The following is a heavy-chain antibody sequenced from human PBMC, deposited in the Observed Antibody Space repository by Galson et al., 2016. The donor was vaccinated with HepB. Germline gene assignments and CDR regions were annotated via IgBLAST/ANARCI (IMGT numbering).Heavy chain of an antibody. CDR2: IRYTGTT. J-gene: IGHJ4*02. D-gene: IGHD2-15*01. Sequence: SETLSLTCSVPGGDINYYFWTWMRQSPGKSLEWIGNIRYTGTTDYHPSLQSRASISLDSTYSRFPLTLRSMTAAYTAVYYCARGNGWHDYWSQGGLVIVSS. CDR3: ARGNGWHDY. CDR1: GGDINYYF. V-gene: IGHV4-59*12.